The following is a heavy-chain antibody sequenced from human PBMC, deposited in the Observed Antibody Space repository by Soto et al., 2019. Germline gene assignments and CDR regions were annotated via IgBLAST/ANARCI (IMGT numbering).Heavy chain of an antibody. V-gene: IGHV5-51*01. J-gene: IGHJ5*02. CDR1: GDIFSTYW. Sequence: GESLKISCKVSGDIFSTYWIAWVRQKPGKGLEWMGIIYPGDSDTRYSPSFQGQVTFSVDKSITTAYLHWTSLKTSDTATYYCARVPSEMNYLDPWGQGPMVAVYS. CDR2: IYPGDSDT. CDR3: ARVPSEMNYLDP. D-gene: IGHD1-7*01.